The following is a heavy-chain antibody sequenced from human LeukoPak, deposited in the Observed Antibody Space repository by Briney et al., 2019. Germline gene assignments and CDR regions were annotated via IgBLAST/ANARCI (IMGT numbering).Heavy chain of an antibody. CDR1: GGSFSGYY. J-gene: IGHJ5*02. Sequence: SETLSLTCAVYGGSFSGYYWSWIRQPPGKGLEWIGEINHSGSTNYNPSLKSRVTISVDTSKNQFSLKLSSVTAADTAVYYCARGRGYYYGSGRSTNWFDPWGQGTLATVSS. V-gene: IGHV4-34*01. CDR3: ARGRGYYYGSGRSTNWFDP. CDR2: INHSGST. D-gene: IGHD3-10*01.